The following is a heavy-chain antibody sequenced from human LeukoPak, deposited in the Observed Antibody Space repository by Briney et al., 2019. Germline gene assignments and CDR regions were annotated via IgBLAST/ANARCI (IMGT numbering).Heavy chain of an antibody. CDR2: IYYSGST. CDR3: ARLGWGDFWSGYYGENWFDP. J-gene: IGHJ5*02. Sequence: PSETLSLTCTVSGGSISSYYWSWIRQPPGKGLEWIGYIYYSGSTNYSPSLKSRVTISVDTSKNQFSLKLSSVTAADTAVYYCARLGWGDFWSGYYGENWFDPWGQGTLVTVSS. D-gene: IGHD3-3*01. CDR1: GGSISSYY. V-gene: IGHV4-59*08.